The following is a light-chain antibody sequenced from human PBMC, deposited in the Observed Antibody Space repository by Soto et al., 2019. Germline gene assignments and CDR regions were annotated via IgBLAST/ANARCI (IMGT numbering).Light chain of an antibody. CDR1: QTISTY. CDR3: QQSYRTPRT. Sequence: DIQMTQSPSSLSASVGDRVTITCRASQTISTYLNWYQQRPGKAPKLLIFGASNLQSGVPSRFSGSGSGTEFTLTITSLQPEDFATYSCQQSYRTPRTFGQGTKVEVK. V-gene: IGKV1-39*01. CDR2: GAS. J-gene: IGKJ1*01.